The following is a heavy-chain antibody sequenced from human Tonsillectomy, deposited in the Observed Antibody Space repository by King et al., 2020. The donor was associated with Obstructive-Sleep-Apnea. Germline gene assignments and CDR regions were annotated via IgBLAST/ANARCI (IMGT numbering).Heavy chain of an antibody. CDR3: VKGDYGSGQSGGDV. CDR2: ISWNSGTI. V-gene: IGHV3-9*01. J-gene: IGHJ6*02. Sequence: VQLVESGGGLVQPGRSLRLSCAVSGFTFDDYAMHWARQAPGKGLEWVSGISWNSGTIGYVDSVKGRFTISRDNAKNSLYLQMNSLRAEDTALYYCVKGDYGSGQSGGDVWGQGTTVTVSS. D-gene: IGHD3-10*01. CDR1: GFTFDDYA.